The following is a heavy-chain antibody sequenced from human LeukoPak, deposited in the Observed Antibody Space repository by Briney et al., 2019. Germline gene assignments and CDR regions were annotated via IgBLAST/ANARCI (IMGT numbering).Heavy chain of an antibody. J-gene: IGHJ4*02. D-gene: IGHD3-16*01. Sequence: GGSLRLSCAASGFTFSSYWMTWVRQAPGKGLEWMANIKQDGTKKYYVDSVKGRFTISRDNTKNSLYLQMNSLRAEDTAVYYCARVWGTTASDHWGQGTLVMVSS. CDR1: GFTFSSYW. V-gene: IGHV3-7*01. CDR2: IKQDGTKK. CDR3: ARVWGTTASDH.